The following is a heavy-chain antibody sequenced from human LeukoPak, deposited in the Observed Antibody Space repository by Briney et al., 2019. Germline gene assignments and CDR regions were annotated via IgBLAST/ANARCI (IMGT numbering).Heavy chain of an antibody. CDR2: ISYDGSNK. J-gene: IGHJ4*02. CDR1: GFTFSSYG. Sequence: GGSLRLSCAASGFTFSSYGMHWVRQAPGKGLEWVAVISYDGSNKYYADSVKGRFTISRDNSKNTLYLQMNSLRAEDTAVCYCAKDGHGVAGIYFDYWGQGTLVTVSS. CDR3: AKDGHGVAGIYFDY. D-gene: IGHD6-19*01. V-gene: IGHV3-30*18.